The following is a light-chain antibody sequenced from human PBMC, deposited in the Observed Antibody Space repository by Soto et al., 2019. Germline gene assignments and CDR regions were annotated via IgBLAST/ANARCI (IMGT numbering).Light chain of an antibody. CDR1: SSDVGNYNY. J-gene: IGLJ2*01. CDR3: SSYTSSSTSV. Sequence: QSVLTQPASVSRSPGQSITISCTGTSSDVGNYNYVSWYQQHPGKAPKLMIYDVSNRPSGVSNRFSGSKSGNTASLTISGLQAEDEADYYCSSYTSSSTSVFGGGTKLTVL. V-gene: IGLV2-14*01. CDR2: DVS.